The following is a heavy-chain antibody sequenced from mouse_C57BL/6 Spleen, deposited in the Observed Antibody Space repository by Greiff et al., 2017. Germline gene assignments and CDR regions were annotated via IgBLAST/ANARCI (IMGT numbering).Heavy chain of an antibody. CDR1: GFTFSSYT. D-gene: IGHD1-1*01. J-gene: IGHJ1*03. Sequence: EVMLVESGGGLVKPGGSLKLSCAASGFTFSSYTMSWVRQTPEKRLEWVATISGGGGNTYYPDSVKGRFTISIDNAKNTLYLQMSSLRSEDTALYYCAREGDRGSSSYWYFDVWGTGTTVTVSA. CDR3: AREGDRGSSSYWYFDV. CDR2: ISGGGGNT. V-gene: IGHV5-9*01.